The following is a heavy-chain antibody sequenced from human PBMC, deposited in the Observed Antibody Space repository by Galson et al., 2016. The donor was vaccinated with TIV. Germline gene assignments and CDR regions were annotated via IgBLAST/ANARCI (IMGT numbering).Heavy chain of an antibody. J-gene: IGHJ6*02. CDR2: VIPLFGEA. CDR1: GGTFSSFV. Sequence: SVKVSCKASGGTFSSFVVTWVRQAPGQGLEWMGGVIPLFGEAHYAQKFQGRVTISADESTSTVYMELRSLRSGDTAVYYCAKCRNTAMDTYYYYFGLDVGGQVTTVTVSS. CDR3: AKCRNTAMDTYYYYFGLDV. D-gene: IGHD5-18*01. V-gene: IGHV1-69*13.